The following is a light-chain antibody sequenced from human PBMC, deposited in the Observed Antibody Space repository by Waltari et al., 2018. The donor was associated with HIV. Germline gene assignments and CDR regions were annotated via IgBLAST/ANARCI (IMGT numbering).Light chain of an antibody. V-gene: IGLV2-23*01. CDR3: CSYAGRFSYV. J-gene: IGLJ1*01. CDR2: ETS. CDR1: ICAIGSYNL. Sequence: QSALTQPTSVSGSPGQSITIPFVRTICAIGSYNLVSWYQVCPDMAPRPIRCETSERPSGISHRYSGSKSGTAASLTISGLQIEDEGDYFCCSYAGRFSYVFGSGTTVTV.